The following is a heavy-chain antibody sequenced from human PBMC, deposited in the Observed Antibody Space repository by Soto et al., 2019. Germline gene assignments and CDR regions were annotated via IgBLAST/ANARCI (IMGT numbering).Heavy chain of an antibody. D-gene: IGHD3-22*01. J-gene: IGHJ6*02. Sequence: SVKVSCKASGGTFSSYAISWVRQAPGQGLEWMGGIIPIFGTANYAQKFQGRVTITADESTSTAYMELSSLRSEDTAVYYCARHPPRITMIVPYGMDVWGQGTTVTVSS. CDR2: IIPIFGTA. V-gene: IGHV1-69*13. CDR3: ARHPPRITMIVPYGMDV. CDR1: GGTFSSYA.